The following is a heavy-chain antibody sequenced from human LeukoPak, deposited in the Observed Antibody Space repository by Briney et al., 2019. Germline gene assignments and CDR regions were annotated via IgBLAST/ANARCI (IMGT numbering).Heavy chain of an antibody. CDR3: ARLGPYYYDTDI. CDR2: IYYSGST. J-gene: IGHJ3*02. D-gene: IGHD3-22*01. V-gene: IGHV4-59*01. Sequence: SETLSLACTVSGGSISSYYWSWIRQPPWKGLEWIGYIYYSGSTNYNPSLKSRVTISVDTSKNQFSLKLSSVTAADTAVYYCARLGPYYYDTDIWGQGTMVTVSS. CDR1: GGSISSYY.